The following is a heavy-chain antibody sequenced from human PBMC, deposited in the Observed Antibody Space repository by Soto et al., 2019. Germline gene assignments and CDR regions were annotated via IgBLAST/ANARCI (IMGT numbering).Heavy chain of an antibody. CDR1: GLIFSDYH. J-gene: IGHJ6*02. CDR3: AMLVGCSGGSSGMDL. V-gene: IGHV3-72*01. CDR2: IRRKANSYTT. Sequence: EVQLVESGGGLVQPGGSLRLSCAASGLIFSDYHMDWVRQAPGKGLEWVGRIRRKANSYTTEYAASVKGRFTISRDDSKNSLYLQMNSLKSEDTAVYYCAMLVGCSGGSSGMDLWGQGTTVTVSS. D-gene: IGHD6-19*01.